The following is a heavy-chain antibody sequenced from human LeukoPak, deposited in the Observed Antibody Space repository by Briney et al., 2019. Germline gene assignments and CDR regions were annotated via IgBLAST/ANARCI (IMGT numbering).Heavy chain of an antibody. V-gene: IGHV3-9*01. CDR2: ISWNSGSI. D-gene: IGHD1-26*01. Sequence: GGSLRLSCAASGFIVSNNYINWVRQAPGKGLEWVSGISWNSGSIGYADSVKGRFTISRDNAKNSLYLQMNSLRAEDTALYYCAKDRYKSGSYHLFDYWGQGTLVTVSS. J-gene: IGHJ4*02. CDR1: GFIVSNNY. CDR3: AKDRYKSGSYHLFDY.